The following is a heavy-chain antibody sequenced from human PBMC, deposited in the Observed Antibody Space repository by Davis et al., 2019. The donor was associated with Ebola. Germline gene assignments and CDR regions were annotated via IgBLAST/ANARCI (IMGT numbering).Heavy chain of an antibody. D-gene: IGHD3-9*01. CDR1: GFTFSSYV. CDR2: IWYDGNTK. J-gene: IGHJ2*01. CDR3: ARERYLPPGYWYFDL. V-gene: IGHV3-33*01. Sequence: PGGSLRLSCAASGFTFSSYVMHWVRQAPGKGLEWVALIWYDGNTKYYADSVKGRFTISRDNSKSTLYLQMNSLRAEDTAVYYCARERYLPPGYWYFDLWGRGTLVTVSS.